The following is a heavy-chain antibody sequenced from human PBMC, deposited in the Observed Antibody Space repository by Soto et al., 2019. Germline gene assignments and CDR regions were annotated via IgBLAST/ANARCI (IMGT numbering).Heavy chain of an antibody. V-gene: IGHV3-64*01. CDR1: GFTFSSYA. CDR2: ISGNGDST. CDR3: ARRGYGLYFAY. D-gene: IGHD3-10*01. Sequence: EVQLVESGGGLVQPGGSLRLSCAASGFTFSSYAMHWVRQAPGKGLEYVSVISGNGDSTYYANSVKGRFTISRDNSKNTLYLQMGSLSAEDMAVYYCARRGYGLYFAYWGQGTLVTVSS. J-gene: IGHJ4*02.